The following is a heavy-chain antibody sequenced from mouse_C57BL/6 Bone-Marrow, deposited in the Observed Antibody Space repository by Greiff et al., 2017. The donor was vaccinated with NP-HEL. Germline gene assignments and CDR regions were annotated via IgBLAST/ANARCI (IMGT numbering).Heavy chain of an antibody. D-gene: IGHD2-4*01. V-gene: IGHV5-17*01. Sequence: EVMLVESGGGLVKPGGSLKLSCAASGFTFSDYGMHWVRQAPEKGLAWVAYISSGSSTIYYADTVKGRFTISRDNAKNTLFLQMTSLRSEDTAMYYCARPYDYSWFAYWGQGTLVTVSA. J-gene: IGHJ3*01. CDR2: ISSGSSTI. CDR1: GFTFSDYG. CDR3: ARPYDYSWFAY.